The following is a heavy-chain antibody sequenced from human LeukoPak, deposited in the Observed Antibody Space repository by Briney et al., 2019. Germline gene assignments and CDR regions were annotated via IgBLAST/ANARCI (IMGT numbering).Heavy chain of an antibody. D-gene: IGHD3-10*01. CDR3: ARCVRDTYYYGSGSYYITWFDP. Sequence: PSQTLSLTCTVSGGSISSGSYYWNWIRQPAGKGLEWIGRIYTSGSSNYNPSLKSRVTISIDTSKNQFSLKLSSVTAADTAVYYCARCVRDTYYYGSGSYYITWFDPWGQGTLVTVSS. J-gene: IGHJ5*02. V-gene: IGHV4-61*02. CDR1: GGSISSGSYY. CDR2: IYTSGSS.